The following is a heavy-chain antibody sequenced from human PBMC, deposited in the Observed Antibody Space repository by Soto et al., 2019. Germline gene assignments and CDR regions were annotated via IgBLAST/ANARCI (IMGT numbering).Heavy chain of an antibody. V-gene: IGHV6-1*01. CDR1: GDSVSSHSAA. CDR3: VRVGEHSTSWYDY. J-gene: IGHJ4*02. D-gene: IGHD2-2*01. CDR2: TYYRSKWYN. Sequence: PSQTLSLTCAISGDSVSSHSAAWHWIRQSPSRGLEWLGRTYYRSKWYNDYAVTVKSRIIIDPDTPRNQLSLQMTSVTPEDTAVYYCVRVGEHSTSWYDYWGQGTPLTVSS.